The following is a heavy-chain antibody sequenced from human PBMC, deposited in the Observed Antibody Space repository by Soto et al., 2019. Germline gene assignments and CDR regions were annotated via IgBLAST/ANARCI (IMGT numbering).Heavy chain of an antibody. Sequence: HPGGSLRLSCAASGFTFSSYAMSWVRQAPGKGLEWVSAISGSGGSTYYADSVKGRFTISRDNSKNTLYLQMNSLRAEDTAVYYCAKGKYYYDSSRYFDYWGQGTLVTVSS. CDR2: ISGSGGST. CDR3: AKGKYYYDSSRYFDY. D-gene: IGHD3-22*01. J-gene: IGHJ4*02. CDR1: GFTFSSYA. V-gene: IGHV3-23*01.